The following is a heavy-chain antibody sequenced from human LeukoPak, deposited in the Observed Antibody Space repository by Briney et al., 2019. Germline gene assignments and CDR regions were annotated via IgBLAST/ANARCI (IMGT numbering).Heavy chain of an antibody. D-gene: IGHD3-10*01. CDR2: INPNRGDT. Sequence: ASVKLSCKASGYTFTRYYMHWVRQAPGQGLEWMGLINPNRGDTNYAHNVKGRVTMTRDTSINTAYMEMSSLRSDDTAMYYCERDVVLLWFGELPTEPYYYGMDVWGQEATVTVSS. CDR3: ERDVVLLWFGELPTEPYYYGMDV. J-gene: IGHJ6*02. V-gene: IGHV1-2*02. CDR1: GYTFTRYY.